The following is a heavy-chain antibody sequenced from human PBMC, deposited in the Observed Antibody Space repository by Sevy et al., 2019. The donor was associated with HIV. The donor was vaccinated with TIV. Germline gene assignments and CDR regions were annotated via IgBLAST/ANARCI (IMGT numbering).Heavy chain of an antibody. J-gene: IGHJ5*02. Sequence: GGSLRLSCAASGFTFSSYAMHWVRQAPGKGLEWVAVISYDGSNKYYADSVKGRFTISRDNSKNTLYLQMNSLRAEDTAVYYCARGTGNGWFDPWGQGTLVTVSS. CDR1: GFTFSSYA. V-gene: IGHV3-30-3*01. D-gene: IGHD7-27*01. CDR3: ARGTGNGWFDP. CDR2: ISYDGSNK.